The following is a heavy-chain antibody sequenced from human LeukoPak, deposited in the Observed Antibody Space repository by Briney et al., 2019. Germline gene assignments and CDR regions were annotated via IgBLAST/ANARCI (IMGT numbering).Heavy chain of an antibody. J-gene: IGHJ4*02. D-gene: IGHD5-12*01. CDR1: GGSISSSSYY. CDR2: IYYSGST. Sequence: SETLSLTCTVSGGSISSSSYYWGWIRQPPGKGLEWIGYIYYSGSTNYNPSLKSRVTISVDTPKNQFSLKLSSVTAADTAVYYCARGDNSGYDVFDYWGQGTLVTVSS. V-gene: IGHV4-61*05. CDR3: ARGDNSGYDVFDY.